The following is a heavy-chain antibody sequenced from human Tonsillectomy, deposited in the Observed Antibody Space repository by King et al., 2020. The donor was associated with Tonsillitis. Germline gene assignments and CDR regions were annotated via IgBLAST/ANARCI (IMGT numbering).Heavy chain of an antibody. D-gene: IGHD4-11*01. Sequence: VQLVESGGGLVQPGGSLRLSCAASGFTFTSYAMSWVRQPPGKGLEWVSAISGSGITTYYADSVKGRFTVSRDNSDYTLYLQLNSPRAEDTAVYYCARELQYYYYLDVWGKGTTVTVSS. CDR3: ARELQYYYYLDV. J-gene: IGHJ6*03. CDR1: GFTFTSYA. V-gene: IGHV3-23*04. CDR2: ISGSGITT.